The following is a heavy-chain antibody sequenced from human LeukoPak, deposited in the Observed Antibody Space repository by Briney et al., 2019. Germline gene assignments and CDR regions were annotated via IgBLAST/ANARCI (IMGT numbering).Heavy chain of an antibody. CDR2: IYYSGST. CDR3: ASEYCSGGSCPDYYYYGMDV. D-gene: IGHD2-15*01. V-gene: IGHV4-59*01. J-gene: IGHJ6*02. CDR1: GGSISSYY. Sequence: SETLSLTCTVSGGSISSYYWSWIRQPPGKGLEWIGYIYYSGSTNYNPSLKSRVTISVDTPKNQFSLKLSSVTAADTAVYYCASEYCSGGSCPDYYYYGMDVWGQGTTVTVSS.